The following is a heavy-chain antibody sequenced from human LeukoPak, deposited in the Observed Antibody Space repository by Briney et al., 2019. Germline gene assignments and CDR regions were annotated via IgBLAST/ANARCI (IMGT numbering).Heavy chain of an antibody. CDR2: IYTSGST. D-gene: IGHD3-10*01. CDR3: ARGGDRDYYGSGSYPY. J-gene: IGHJ4*02. V-gene: IGHV4-4*07. CDR1: GGSISFYY. Sequence: SETLSLTCTVSGGSISFYYWSWIRQPAGKGLEWIGRIYTSGSTYYNPSLKSRVSMSVDTSKNQFSLKLSSVTAADTAVYYCARGGDRDYYGSGSYPYWGQGTLVTVSS.